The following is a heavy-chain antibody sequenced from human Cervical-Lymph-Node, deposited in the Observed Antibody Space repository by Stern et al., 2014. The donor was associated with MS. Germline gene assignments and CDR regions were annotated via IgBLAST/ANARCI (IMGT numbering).Heavy chain of an antibody. D-gene: IGHD5-24*01. CDR1: GYKFTNNW. V-gene: IGHV5-51*03. CDR2: IYPGDSET. J-gene: IGHJ4*02. CDR3: ARRGHGYMGIDY. Sequence: EVHLVESGAEVKKPGESLRISCEVSGYKFTNNWIGWVRQMPGKSLEWMGIIYPGDSETRYSPSFQGQVTILVDKSNTTAYLQWSSLKASDTALYYCARRGHGYMGIDYWGQGTPVTVSS.